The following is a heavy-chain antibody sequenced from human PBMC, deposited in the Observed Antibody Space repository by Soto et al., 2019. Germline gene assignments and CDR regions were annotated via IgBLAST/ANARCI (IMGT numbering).Heavy chain of an antibody. J-gene: IGHJ3*02. CDR3: ARQPPDTAAFDI. CDR1: GDSISTFY. V-gene: IGHV4-59*08. D-gene: IGHD5-18*01. CDR2: IHHNGDT. Sequence: SETLSLTCTVSGDSISTFYWSWIRQPPGKRLEWIGYIHHNGDTNYKPSLRSRVTMSVDTSNNQVSLNLASVTSADTAVYYCARQPPDTAAFDIWGQGTMVT.